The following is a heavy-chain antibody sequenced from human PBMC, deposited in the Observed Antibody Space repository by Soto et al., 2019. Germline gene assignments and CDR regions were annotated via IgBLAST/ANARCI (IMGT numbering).Heavy chain of an antibody. CDR1: GSTFTSYA. V-gene: IGHV1-3*01. Sequence: ASVKVACKASGSTFTSYAMHWVRQPPGQRLEWMGWINAGNGNTKYSQKFQGRVTITRDTSASTAYMELSSLRSEDTAVYYCARVGYSSGWIDAFDIWGQGTMVTVSS. J-gene: IGHJ3*02. D-gene: IGHD6-25*01. CDR3: ARVGYSSGWIDAFDI. CDR2: INAGNGNT.